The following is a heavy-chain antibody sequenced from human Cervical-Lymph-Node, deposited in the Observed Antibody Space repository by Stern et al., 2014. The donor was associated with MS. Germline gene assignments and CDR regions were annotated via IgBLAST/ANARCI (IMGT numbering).Heavy chain of an antibody. V-gene: IGHV3-21*01. CDR1: GFTVSSYS. D-gene: IGHD6-19*01. Sequence: EMQLGESGGGLVKPGGSLRLSCAASGFTVSSYSMNWVRQAPGKGLEWVSSISTSGIYKYYADSVKGRFTISRDTAKNSLYLQMSSLRAEDTAVYYCTRAAGITASGSHFDYWGQGILVTVSS. CDR3: TRAAGITASGSHFDY. J-gene: IGHJ4*02. CDR2: ISTSGIYK.